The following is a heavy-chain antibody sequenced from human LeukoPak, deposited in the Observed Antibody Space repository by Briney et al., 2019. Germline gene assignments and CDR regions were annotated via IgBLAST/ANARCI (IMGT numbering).Heavy chain of an antibody. V-gene: IGHV3-53*01. CDR1: GFTVSSNY. Sequence: PGGSLRLSCAASGFTVSSNYMSWVRQAPGKGLEWVSVIYSGGSTYYADSVKGRSTISRDNSKNTLYLQMNSLRAEDTAVYYCASQYCGGDCYSTALSYWGQGTLVTVSS. J-gene: IGHJ4*02. CDR3: ASQYCGGDCYSTALSY. CDR2: IYSGGST. D-gene: IGHD2-21*02.